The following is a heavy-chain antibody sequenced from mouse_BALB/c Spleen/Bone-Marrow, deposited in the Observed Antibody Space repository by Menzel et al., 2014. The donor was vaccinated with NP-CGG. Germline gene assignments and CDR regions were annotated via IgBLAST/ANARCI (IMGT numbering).Heavy chain of an antibody. CDR2: ISTYYGDA. V-gene: IGHV1S137*01. CDR3: ARSGKVRNAMDY. J-gene: IGHJ4*01. D-gene: IGHD2-14*01. CDR1: GYTFTDYA. Sequence: VQLQQSGAELVRPGVSVKISCKGSGYTFTDYAMHWVKQSHAKSLEWIGVISTYYGDASYNQKFKGKATMTVDKSSSTAYMELARLTSEDSAICYCARSGKVRNAMDYWGQGTSVTVSS.